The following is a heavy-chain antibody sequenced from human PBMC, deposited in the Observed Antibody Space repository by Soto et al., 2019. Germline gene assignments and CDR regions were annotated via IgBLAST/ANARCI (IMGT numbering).Heavy chain of an antibody. V-gene: IGHV3-53*01. J-gene: IGHJ5*02. Sequence: EERLVQSGGGLIQPGGSLRLSCAASGFSVGGNYMSWVRQAPGKGLECVSLTYSGGNTYYADSVKGRFTLARDNAKNTLYLQLNSLRVEDTALYLCARGPNSDTWGQGTLVTVSS. CDR2: TYSGGNT. CDR3: ARGPNSDT. CDR1: GFSVGGNY.